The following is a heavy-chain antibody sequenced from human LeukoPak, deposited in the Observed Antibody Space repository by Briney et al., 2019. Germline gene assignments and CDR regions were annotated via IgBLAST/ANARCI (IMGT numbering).Heavy chain of an antibody. V-gene: IGHV3-7*03. CDR1: GFTFNNAW. J-gene: IGHJ4*02. D-gene: IGHD6-19*01. Sequence: GGSLRLSCAASGFTFNNAWMNWVRQAPGKGLEWVANIKQDGSAKYYVDSVKGRFTISRDNAKNSLYLQMNSLRAEDTAVYYCAKEVAGSGSYWGQGTLVTVSS. CDR2: IKQDGSAK. CDR3: AKEVAGSGSY.